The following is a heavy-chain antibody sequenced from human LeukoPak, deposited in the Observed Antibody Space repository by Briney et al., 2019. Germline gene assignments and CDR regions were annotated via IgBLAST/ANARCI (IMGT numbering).Heavy chain of an antibody. Sequence: SETLSLTCTVSGGSISSSSYYWGWIRQPPGKGLEWIGSIYYSGSTYYNPSLKSRVTISVDTSKNQFSLKLSSVTAADTAVYYCARLNSYYGSGSFLSRPPAWFDPWGQGTLVTVSS. CDR3: ARLNSYYGSGSFLSRPPAWFDP. J-gene: IGHJ5*02. CDR1: GGSISSSSYY. V-gene: IGHV4-39*01. CDR2: IYYSGST. D-gene: IGHD3-10*01.